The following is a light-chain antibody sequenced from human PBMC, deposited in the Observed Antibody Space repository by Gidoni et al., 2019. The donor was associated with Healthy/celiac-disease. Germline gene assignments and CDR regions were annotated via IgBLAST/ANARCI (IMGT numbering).Light chain of an antibody. CDR1: QSISSY. J-gene: IGKJ2*01. CDR3: QQSYSTPYT. V-gene: IGKV1-39*01. CDR2: AAS. Sequence: DIQMTQSPSSLSASVGDRVTITCRASQSISSYLNWYQQKPGKAPKRLIYAASSLQSGVPSRVSGSGSGTEFTLTISSLQPEDFATYYCQQSYSTPYTFGQGTKLEIK.